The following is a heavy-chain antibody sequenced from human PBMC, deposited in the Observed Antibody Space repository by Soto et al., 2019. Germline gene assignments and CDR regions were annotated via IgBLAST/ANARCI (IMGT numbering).Heavy chain of an antibody. J-gene: IGHJ4*02. CDR1: GYTFTGYY. CDR3: ARGRTGTTSYFDY. Sequence: ASVKVSCKASGYTFTGYYLHWVRQAPGQGLEWMGWINPNSGGTNYAQKFQGRVTMTRDTSISTAYMELSRLRSGDTAVYYCARGRTGTTSYFDYWGQGNLVTVSS. CDR2: INPNSGGT. V-gene: IGHV1-2*02. D-gene: IGHD1-1*01.